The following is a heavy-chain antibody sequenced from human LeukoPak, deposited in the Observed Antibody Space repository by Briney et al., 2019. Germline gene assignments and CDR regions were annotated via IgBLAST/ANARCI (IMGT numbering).Heavy chain of an antibody. CDR1: GFTFSSYS. J-gene: IGHJ6*03. CDR2: ISSSSSYI. V-gene: IGHV3-21*01. Sequence: GGSLRLSCAASGFTFSSYSMNWVRQAPGKGLEWVSSISSSSSYIYYADSVKGRFTISRDNAKNSLNLQMNSLRAEDTAVYYCARYYSASYYYYYYYMDVWGKGTTVTVSS. CDR3: ARYYSASYYYYYYYMDV. D-gene: IGHD4-11*01.